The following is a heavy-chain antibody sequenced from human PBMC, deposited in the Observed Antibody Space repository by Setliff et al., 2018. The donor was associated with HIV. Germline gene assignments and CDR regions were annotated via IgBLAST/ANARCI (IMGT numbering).Heavy chain of an antibody. Sequence: KPSETLSLTCSVSGGSIGSGSHYWSWIRLPAGRGPEWIGRVYTSGSTTYNPSLQSRVTISVDTSKNQFSLKMSSVTAADTAVYYCARDHTSGSLDFWGQGTLVTVSS. CDR1: GGSIGSGSHY. V-gene: IGHV4-61*02. D-gene: IGHD3-10*01. CDR2: VYTSGST. CDR3: ARDHTSGSLDF. J-gene: IGHJ4*02.